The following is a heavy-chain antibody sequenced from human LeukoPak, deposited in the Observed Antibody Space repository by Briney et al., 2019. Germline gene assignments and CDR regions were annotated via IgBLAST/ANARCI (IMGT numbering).Heavy chain of an antibody. J-gene: IGHJ5*02. V-gene: IGHV4-34*01. CDR1: GGSFSGYY. CDR2: INHSGST. D-gene: IGHD6-13*01. CDR3: ARGLGYSSFNWFDP. Sequence: PSETLSLTCAVYGGSFSGYYWGWIRQPPGKGLEWMGEINHSGSTNYYPSLKSRVTISVDTSKNQFSLKLSSVTAADTAVYYCARGLGYSSFNWFDPWGQGTLVTVSS.